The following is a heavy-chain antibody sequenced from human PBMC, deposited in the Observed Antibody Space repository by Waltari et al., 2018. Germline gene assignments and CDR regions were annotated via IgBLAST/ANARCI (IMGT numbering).Heavy chain of an antibody. J-gene: IGHJ3*02. V-gene: IGHV4-30-4*08. CDR2: IYYSGST. CDR1: GGSISSGDYY. CDR3: ARESVAHDAFDI. Sequence: QVQLQESGPGLVKPSQTLSLTCTVSGGSISSGDYYWSWIRQPPGKGLEWIGYIYYSGSTYYNPFLKSRVTISVDTSKNQFSRKLSSVTAADTAVYYCARESVAHDAFDIWGQGTMVTVSS.